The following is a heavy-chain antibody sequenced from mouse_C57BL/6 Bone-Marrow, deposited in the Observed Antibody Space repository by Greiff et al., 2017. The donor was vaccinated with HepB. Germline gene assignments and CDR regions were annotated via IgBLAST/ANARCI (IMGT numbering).Heavy chain of an antibody. V-gene: IGHV1-4*01. CDR1: GYTFTSYT. CDR2: INPSSGYT. Sequence: VQGVESGAELARPGASVKMSCKASGYTFTSYTMHWVKQRPGQGLEWIGYINPSSGYTKYNQKFKDKATLTADKSSSTAYMQLSSLTSDDSAVYYCASRGGSCYTSGYAMDYWGQGTSVTVSS. J-gene: IGHJ4*01. CDR3: ASRGGSCYTSGYAMDY. D-gene: IGHD3-2*02.